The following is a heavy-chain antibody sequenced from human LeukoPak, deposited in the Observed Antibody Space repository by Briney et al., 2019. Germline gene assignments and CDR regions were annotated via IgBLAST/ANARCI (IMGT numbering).Heavy chain of an antibody. V-gene: IGHV3-30*03. D-gene: IGHD6-19*01. J-gene: IGHJ4*02. CDR2: ISYDGSNK. CDR3: ARGHDIQYSSGWGLYDY. Sequence: PGRSLRLSCAASGCTFSSYGMHWVRKGPGKGLGWGAVISYDGSNKYYVDSVKGRFTISRDNAKNSLYLQMNSLRAEDTAVYYCARGHDIQYSSGWGLYDYWGQGTLVTVSS. CDR1: GCTFSSYG.